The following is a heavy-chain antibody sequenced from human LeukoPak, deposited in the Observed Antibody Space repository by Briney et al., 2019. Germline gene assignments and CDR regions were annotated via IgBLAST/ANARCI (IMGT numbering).Heavy chain of an antibody. CDR1: GGSISSYC. D-gene: IGHD3-22*01. J-gene: IGHJ4*02. CDR3: ARHREYYESSGYGTSFDY. CDR2: IFYSGST. Sequence: LQTLCLTCTVSGGSISSYCWSWVRQPPGKGQERTGDIFYSGSTNYNPPPNSRLSILSDTSNNHFSLKLPSVTAADTAVYYCARHREYYESSGYGTSFDYWGRRASSPSPQ. V-gene: IGHV4-59*08.